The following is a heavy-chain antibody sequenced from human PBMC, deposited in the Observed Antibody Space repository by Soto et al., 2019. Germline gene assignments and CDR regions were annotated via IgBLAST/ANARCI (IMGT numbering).Heavy chain of an antibody. CDR2: FSFYGRRDNT. J-gene: IGHJ4*02. V-gene: IGHV3-23*01. D-gene: IGHD6-13*01. Sequence: EVQLLESGGGLVQPGGSLRLSCVGSGFTFSSYDMTWVRQAPGKGLEWVSSFSFYGRRDNTYYADSVKGRFTISRDNSRNTVYLQMDNLRVEDTAVYYCAKDRGRTWYEDYWGQGTLVTVSS. CDR1: GFTFSSYD. CDR3: AKDRGRTWYEDY.